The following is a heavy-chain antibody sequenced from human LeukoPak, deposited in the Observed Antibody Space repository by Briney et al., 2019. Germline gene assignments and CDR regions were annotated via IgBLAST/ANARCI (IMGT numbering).Heavy chain of an antibody. CDR1: GFTFSSYA. Sequence: GGSLRLSCVASGFTFSSYAMSWVRQAPGKGLEWVSVVSGGGHNTYYADSVKGRFTMSRDNSKRTVYLQMNSLRAEDTAVYYCAKDRSSGGSCYTYFAYWGQGTLVTVSS. J-gene: IGHJ4*02. CDR3: AKDRSSGGSCYTYFAY. D-gene: IGHD2-15*01. V-gene: IGHV3-23*01. CDR2: VSGGGHNT.